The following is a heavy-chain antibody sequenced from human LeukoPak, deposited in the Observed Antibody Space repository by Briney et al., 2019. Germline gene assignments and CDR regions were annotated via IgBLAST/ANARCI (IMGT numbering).Heavy chain of an antibody. V-gene: IGHV3-48*01. CDR3: ARDRRQLGYCSSTSCPFDY. J-gene: IGHJ4*02. D-gene: IGHD2-2*01. CDR1: GFTFSSYS. CDR2: ISSSSSTI. Sequence: GGSLRLSCAASGFTFSSYSMNWVRQAPGKGLEWVSYISSSSSTIYYADSVKGRFTISRDNAKNSLYLQMNSLRAEDTAVYYCARDRRQLGYCSSTSCPFDYWGQGTLVTVSS.